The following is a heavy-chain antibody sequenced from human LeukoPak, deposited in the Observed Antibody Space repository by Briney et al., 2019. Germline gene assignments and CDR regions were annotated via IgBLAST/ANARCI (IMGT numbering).Heavy chain of an antibody. CDR3: ATEGQGSPGFYDC. CDR2: IYYSGTT. D-gene: IGHD1-26*01. Sequence: SETLSLTRTVSGGSINSGGHYWVWIRQPPGKGPEWIGSIYYSGTTYHNPSLKRRVAMSVDTSKNQCSLRLSAVNVADTAVYYCATEGQGSPGFYDCWGQGTLVTVSS. J-gene: IGHJ4*02. V-gene: IGHV4-39*02. CDR1: GGSINSGGHY.